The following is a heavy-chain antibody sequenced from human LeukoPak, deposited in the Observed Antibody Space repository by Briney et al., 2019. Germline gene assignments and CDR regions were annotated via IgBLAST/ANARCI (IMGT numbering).Heavy chain of an antibody. CDR1: GGSFSGYY. V-gene: IGHV4-34*01. Sequence: SETLSRTCAVYGGSFSGYYWTWIRQPPGKGLEWIGEINHSGSTNYNPSLKSRVTISVDKSRNQFSLILTSVTAADTAVYFCARVRAAGSFDIWGQGTMVTVSS. CDR2: INHSGST. CDR3: ARVRAAGSFDI. J-gene: IGHJ3*02.